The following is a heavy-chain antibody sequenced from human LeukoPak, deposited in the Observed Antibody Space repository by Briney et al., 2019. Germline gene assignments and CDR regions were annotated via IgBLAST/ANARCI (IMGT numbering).Heavy chain of an antibody. CDR3: ARLAGAKYNWFDP. V-gene: IGHV4-39*07. CDR2: IYYSGST. D-gene: IGHD2-15*01. CDR1: GGSISSSSYY. Sequence: SETLSLTCTVSGGSISSSSYYWGWIRQPPGKGLEWIGSIYYSGSTYYNPSLKSRVTISVDTSKNQFSLKLSSVTAADTAVYYCARLAGAKYNWFDPWGQGTLVTVSS. J-gene: IGHJ5*02.